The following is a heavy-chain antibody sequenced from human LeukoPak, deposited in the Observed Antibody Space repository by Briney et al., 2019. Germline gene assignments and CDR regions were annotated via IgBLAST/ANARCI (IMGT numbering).Heavy chain of an antibody. CDR2: INPSGGST. J-gene: IGHJ3*02. Sequence: GASVKVSCKASGYTFTGYYMHWVRQAPGQGLEWMGIINPSGGSTSYAQKFQGRVTMTRDTSTSTVYMEVSSLRSEDTAVYYCAREAPITMTGYAFDTWGQGTMVTVSS. D-gene: IGHD3-22*01. V-gene: IGHV1-46*01. CDR3: AREAPITMTGYAFDT. CDR1: GYTFTGYY.